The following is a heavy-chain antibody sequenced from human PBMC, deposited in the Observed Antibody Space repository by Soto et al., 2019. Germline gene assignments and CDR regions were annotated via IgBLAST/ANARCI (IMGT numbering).Heavy chain of an antibody. CDR1: GFTFSSYG. CDR2: ISYDGSNK. V-gene: IGHV3-30*18. CDR3: AKDLFRYSGSRTRSVRYYYYGMDV. D-gene: IGHD1-26*01. J-gene: IGHJ6*02. Sequence: PGGSLRLSCAASGFTFSSYGMHWVRQAPGKGLEWVAVISYDGSNKYYADSVKGRFTISRDNSKNTLYLKMNSLRAEDTAVYYCAKDLFRYSGSRTRSVRYYYYGMDVWGQGTTVTVSS.